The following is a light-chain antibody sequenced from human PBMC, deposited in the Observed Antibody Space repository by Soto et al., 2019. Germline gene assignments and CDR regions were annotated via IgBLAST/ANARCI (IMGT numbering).Light chain of an antibody. CDR1: QSVLYSSYNKNC. V-gene: IGKV4-1*01. J-gene: IGKJ1*01. CDR2: WAS. CDR3: QQYYSTPT. Sequence: DIVMTQSPDSLAVSLGERATINCKSSQSVLYSSYNKNCLAWYQHKPGQPPKLLIYWASTRESGVPDRFSGSGSGTDFTLTISSLQAEDVAVYYCQQYYSTPTFGQGTKVEIK.